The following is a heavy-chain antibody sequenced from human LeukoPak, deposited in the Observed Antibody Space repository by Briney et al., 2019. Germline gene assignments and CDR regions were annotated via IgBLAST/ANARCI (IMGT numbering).Heavy chain of an antibody. V-gene: IGHV3-48*04. CDR1: GFTFSSYS. D-gene: IGHD2-2*01. CDR2: ISSSSSTI. Sequence: PGGSLRLSYAASGFTFSSYSMNWVRQAPGKGLEWVSYISSSSSTIYYADSVKGRFTISRDNAKNSLYLQMNSLRAEDTAVYYCARDTPVGYCSSTSCRTASWHFDYWGQGTLVTVSS. CDR3: ARDTPVGYCSSTSCRTASWHFDY. J-gene: IGHJ4*02.